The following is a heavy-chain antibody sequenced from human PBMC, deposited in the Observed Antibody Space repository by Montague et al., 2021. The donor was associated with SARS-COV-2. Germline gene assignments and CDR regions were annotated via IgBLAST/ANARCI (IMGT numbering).Heavy chain of an antibody. J-gene: IGHJ5*02. CDR2: IYHSGST. V-gene: IGHV4-4*02. D-gene: IGHD3-3*01. CDR1: GGSISSSNW. CDR3: ARQSLYDFRTHDHNWFDP. Sequence: SETLSFTCAVSGGSISSSNWWSWVRQPPGKGLEWIGEIYHSGSTNYNPSLKSRVTISVDKSKNQFSLKLSSVTAADTAVYYCARQSLYDFRTHDHNWFDPWGQGTLVTVSS.